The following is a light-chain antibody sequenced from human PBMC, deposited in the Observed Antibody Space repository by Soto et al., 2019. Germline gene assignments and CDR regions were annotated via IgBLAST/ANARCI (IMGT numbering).Light chain of an antibody. CDR3: QQYENWPRT. CDR1: QSIANN. CDR2: GAS. V-gene: IGKV3-15*01. J-gene: IGKJ1*01. Sequence: EILMTQSPATLSVYPGERATLSCRASQSIANNLAWYQQRPGQAPRLLMYGASTRATGIPARFSGSGSGTEFALTISSLQSEDLAVYYCQQYENWPRTFGQGTKVDIK.